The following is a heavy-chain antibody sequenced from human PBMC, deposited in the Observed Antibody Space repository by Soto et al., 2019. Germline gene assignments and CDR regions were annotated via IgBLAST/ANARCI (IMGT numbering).Heavy chain of an antibody. CDR1: GFTFSSYA. Sequence: QVQLVESGGGVVQPGRSLRLSCAASGFTFSSYATHWVRQAPGKGLEWVAVISYDGSNKYYADSVKGRFTISRDNSKNTLYLQMNSLRAEDTAVYYCARDYGDYLYYFDYWGQGTLVTVSS. V-gene: IGHV3-30-3*01. D-gene: IGHD4-17*01. J-gene: IGHJ4*02. CDR3: ARDYGDYLYYFDY. CDR2: ISYDGSNK.